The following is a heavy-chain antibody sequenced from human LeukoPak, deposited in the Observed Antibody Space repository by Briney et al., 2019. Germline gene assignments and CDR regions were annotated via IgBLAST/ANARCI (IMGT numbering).Heavy chain of an antibody. Sequence: PGGSLRLSCAASGFTFSSYGMHWVRQAPAKGLEWVAVIWYDGSNKYYADSVKGRFTISRDNSKNTLYLQMNSQRAEDTAVYYCARDRYYGSGSSYYYYGMDVWGQGTTVTVSS. CDR3: ARDRYYGSGSSYYYYGMDV. V-gene: IGHV3-33*01. D-gene: IGHD3-10*01. CDR2: IWYDGSNK. J-gene: IGHJ6*02. CDR1: GFTFSSYG.